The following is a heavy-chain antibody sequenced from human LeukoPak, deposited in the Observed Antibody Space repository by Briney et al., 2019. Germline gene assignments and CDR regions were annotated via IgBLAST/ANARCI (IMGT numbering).Heavy chain of an antibody. CDR1: GGTFSSYA. CDR2: IIPIFGTA. Sequence: SVKVSCKASGGTFSSYAISWVRQAPGQGLEWMGGIIPIFGTANYAQKFQGRVTITADESTSTAYMELSSLRSEDTAVYYCAREPRQSTSSGWYLRDAFDIWGQGTMVTVSS. D-gene: IGHD6-19*01. CDR3: AREPRQSTSSGWYLRDAFDI. V-gene: IGHV1-69*01. J-gene: IGHJ3*02.